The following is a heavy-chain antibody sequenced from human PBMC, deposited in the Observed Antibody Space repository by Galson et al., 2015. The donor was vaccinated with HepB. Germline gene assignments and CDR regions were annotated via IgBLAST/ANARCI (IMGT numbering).Heavy chain of an antibody. V-gene: IGHV3-21*01. J-gene: IGHJ2*01. Sequence: SLRLSCAASGFSFRTYSMPWVRQAPGKGLDWVSCISSTSTYIAYTDSVKGRFTISRDNAKSSVYLQMNDLRAEDTAVYFCAKSVLGGGRWCFDIWGRGTLVTVSS. CDR2: ISSTSTYI. CDR3: AKSVLGGGRWCFDI. D-gene: IGHD3-16*01. CDR1: GFSFRTYS.